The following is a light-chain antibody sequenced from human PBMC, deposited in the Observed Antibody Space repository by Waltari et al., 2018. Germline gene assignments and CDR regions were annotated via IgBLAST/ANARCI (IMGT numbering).Light chain of an antibody. CDR2: DNS. CDR1: SPNIETNY. CDR3: ITWDSSLSAGV. V-gene: IGLV1-51*01. Sequence: QSVLTQPPSVSAAPGQKVTISSSGSSPNIETNYFSWYQHLPGPAPKLLIYDNSTRPSGIPDRFSGAKSGTSATLGITGLQTGDEADYYCITWDSSLSAGVFGGGTRLTVL. J-gene: IGLJ3*02.